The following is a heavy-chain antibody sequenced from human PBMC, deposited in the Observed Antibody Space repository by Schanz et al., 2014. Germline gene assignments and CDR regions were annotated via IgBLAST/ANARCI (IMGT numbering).Heavy chain of an antibody. V-gene: IGHV3-74*01. D-gene: IGHD6-19*01. Sequence: LVVESGGGLVQPGGSLRLSCAASGFTFRNNWMHWFRQGPGKGLSWVSRIDGEGGDTRYADFVKGRFTVFRDNARNMVFLQMNSLRVDDTGVYYCVRDERISSGVWFDPWGQGTLVTVSS. J-gene: IGHJ5*02. CDR2: IDGEGGDT. CDR3: VRDERISSGVWFDP. CDR1: GFTFRNNW.